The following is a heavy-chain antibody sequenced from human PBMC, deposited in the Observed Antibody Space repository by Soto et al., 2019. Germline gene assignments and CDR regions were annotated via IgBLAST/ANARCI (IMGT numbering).Heavy chain of an antibody. CDR1: GFNFEDYG. D-gene: IGHD4-17*01. CDR3: SKDSFYRCDYFYALDV. V-gene: IGHV3-9*01. J-gene: IGHJ6*02. CDR2: INWNSRSV. Sequence: GGSLRLSCEVSGFNFEDYGIHWVRQRPGKGLEWVSGINWNSRSVAYADSVKGRFTISRDNAKNSLYLQMISLGVEATAFYYCSKDSFYRCDYFYALDVWGQGTTVTVSS.